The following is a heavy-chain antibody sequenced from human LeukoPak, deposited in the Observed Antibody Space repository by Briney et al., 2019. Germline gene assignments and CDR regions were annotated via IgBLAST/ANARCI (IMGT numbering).Heavy chain of an antibody. V-gene: IGHV1-2*02. CDR3: ARDEDSSSPRTPYYYYYYMDV. D-gene: IGHD6-13*01. J-gene: IGHJ6*03. CDR1: GYTFTGYY. Sequence: ASVKVSCKASGYTFTGYYMHWVRQAPGQGLEWMGWINPNSGGTNYAQKFQGRVTMTRDTSISTAYMELSRLRSDDTAVYYCARDEDSSSPRTPYYYYYYMDVWGKGTTVTVSS. CDR2: INPNSGGT.